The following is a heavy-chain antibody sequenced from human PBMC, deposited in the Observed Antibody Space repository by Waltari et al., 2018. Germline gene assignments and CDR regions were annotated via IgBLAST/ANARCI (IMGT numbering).Heavy chain of an antibody. D-gene: IGHD4-17*01. CDR2: IRYDGSNK. CDR1: GFTLSSYG. V-gene: IGHV3-30*02. Sequence: QVQLVESGGGVVQPGGSLRLSCAASGFTLSSYGMHWVRQAPGKGLEWVAFIRYDGSNKYYADSVKGRFTISRDNSKNTLYLQMNSLRAEDTAVYYCAKDLTVTTWGLDAFDIWGQGTMVTVSS. J-gene: IGHJ3*02. CDR3: AKDLTVTTWGLDAFDI.